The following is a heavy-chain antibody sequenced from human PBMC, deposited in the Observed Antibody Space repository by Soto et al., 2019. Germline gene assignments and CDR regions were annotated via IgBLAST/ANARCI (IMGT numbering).Heavy chain of an antibody. CDR1: GYTFSNFP. CDR3: ARNGYYHSCICHFDY. CDR2: VSAANGDT. J-gene: IGHJ4*02. Sequence: QVQLVQSGTEVKKPGASVKVSCQASGYTFSNFPMHWVRQAPGQGLEWMGWVSAANGDTGYSQKFQDRSTITGDPSTRPSYLELSSRGYEDTAVYYCARNGYYHSCICHFDYWGRGTLVTVSS. D-gene: IGHD1-26*01. V-gene: IGHV1-3*01.